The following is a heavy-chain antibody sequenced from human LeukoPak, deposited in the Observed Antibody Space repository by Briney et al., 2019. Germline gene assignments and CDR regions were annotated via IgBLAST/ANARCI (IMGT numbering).Heavy chain of an antibody. J-gene: IGHJ6*03. CDR1: GGSISVSTW. CDR2: IYHTGST. CDR3: ARDCSSTSCYTYYYYMDV. D-gene: IGHD2-2*02. V-gene: IGHV4-4*02. Sequence: PSETLSLTCTVSGGSISVSTWSSWVRQPPGKGLEWIGEIYHTGSTNYNPSLKSRVTISIDKSKNQFSLMLTSLTAADTAVYYCARDCSSTSCYTYYYYMDVWGKGTTVTVSS.